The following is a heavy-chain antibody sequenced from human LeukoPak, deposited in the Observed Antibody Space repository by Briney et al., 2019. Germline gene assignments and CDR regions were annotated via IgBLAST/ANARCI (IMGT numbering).Heavy chain of an antibody. CDR1: GGSFSGYY. V-gene: IGHV4-38-2*01. CDR2: IYHSGST. J-gene: IGHJ1*01. Sequence: SETLSLTCAVYGGSFSGYYWGWIRQPPGKGLEWIGSIYHSGSTYYNPSLKSRVTISVDTSKNQFSLRLSSVTAADTAVYYCASPGIAAAGEYFQHWGQGTLVTVSS. D-gene: IGHD6-13*01. CDR3: ASPGIAAAGEYFQH.